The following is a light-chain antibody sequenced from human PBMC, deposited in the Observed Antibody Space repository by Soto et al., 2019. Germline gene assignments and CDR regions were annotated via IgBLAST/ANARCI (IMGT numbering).Light chain of an antibody. CDR3: QTWGSGIVV. Sequence: QLVLTQSPSASASLGASVKLTCTLSSGHSNYAIAWHQQQSEKGPRYLMKLNSDGSHSKGDGIPDRFSGSSSGAERYLTICSLQAEDEADYYSQTWGSGIVVFGGGTKLTVL. J-gene: IGLJ2*01. V-gene: IGLV4-69*01. CDR2: LNSDGSH. CDR1: SGHSNYA.